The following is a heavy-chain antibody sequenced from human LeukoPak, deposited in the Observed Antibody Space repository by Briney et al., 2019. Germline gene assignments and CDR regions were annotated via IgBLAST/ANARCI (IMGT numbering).Heavy chain of an antibody. CDR2: INHSGST. CDR1: GGSFSGYY. V-gene: IGHV4-34*01. J-gene: IGHJ4*02. Sequence: PSETLSLTCAVYGGSFSGYYWSWLRQPPGKGLEWIGEINHSGSTSYNPSLKSRVTISVDTSKNQFSLKLSSVTAADTAVYYCARHGDYYGSGSRYWGQGTLVTVSS. CDR3: ARHGDYYGSGSRY. D-gene: IGHD3-10*01.